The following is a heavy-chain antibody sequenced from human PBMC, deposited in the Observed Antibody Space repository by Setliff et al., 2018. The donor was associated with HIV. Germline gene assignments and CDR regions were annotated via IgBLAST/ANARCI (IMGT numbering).Heavy chain of an antibody. Sequence: SCAASGFTVTVDNFAMNWVRQAPGKGLEWVSGISGSGGSALYTDSVKGRFTISRDNSKKTVWLQMSSLRADDTAVYYCTKGSTTWPSRGWFDAWGQGTPVTVSS. D-gene: IGHD1-26*01. CDR1: GFTVTVDNFA. J-gene: IGHJ5*02. CDR3: TKGSTTWPSRGWFDA. CDR2: ISGSGGSA. V-gene: IGHV3-23*01.